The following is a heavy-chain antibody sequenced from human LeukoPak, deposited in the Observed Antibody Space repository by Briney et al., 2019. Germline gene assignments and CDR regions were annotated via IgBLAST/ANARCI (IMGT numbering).Heavy chain of an antibody. V-gene: IGHV4-34*01. J-gene: IGHJ4*02. D-gene: IGHD6-13*01. CDR1: GGSFSGYY. CDR2: INHSGST. Sequence: SETLSLTCAVYGGSFSGYYWSWIRQPPGKGLEWIGEINHSGSTNYNPSLKSRVTISVDTSKNHFSLKLSSVTAADTGVYYCARKPIVSSAWYYFDYWGQGTLVTVSS. CDR3: ARKPIVSSAWYYFDY.